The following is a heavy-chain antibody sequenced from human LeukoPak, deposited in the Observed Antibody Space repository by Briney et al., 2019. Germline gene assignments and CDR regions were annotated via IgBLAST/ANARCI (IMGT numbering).Heavy chain of an antibody. V-gene: IGHV3-9*01. CDR2: IDWNSGII. Sequence: GGSLRLSCAASGFTFDDYAMHWVRQAPGKGLEWVSGIDWNSGIIGYADSVKGRFTFSRDNAKNSLYLQMNSPRAEDTAFYYCAKGFTTVVTTEFDYWGQGTLVTVSS. D-gene: IGHD4-23*01. CDR3: AKGFTTVVTTEFDY. CDR1: GFTFDDYA. J-gene: IGHJ4*02.